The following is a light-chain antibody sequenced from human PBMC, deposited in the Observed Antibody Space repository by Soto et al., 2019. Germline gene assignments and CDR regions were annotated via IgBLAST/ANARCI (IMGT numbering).Light chain of an antibody. CDR3: QQYGGSPQT. J-gene: IGKJ1*01. CDR1: QSVSGTY. CDR2: GAS. V-gene: IGKV3-20*01. Sequence: DIVLTQSPGNLSLSPGERATLSCRASQSVSGTYLAWYQQKPGQAPRLLIYGASSRPTGIPARFSGSGSGTDFSLTISRLEPEDFAGYSCQQYGGSPQTFGQGTKVEI.